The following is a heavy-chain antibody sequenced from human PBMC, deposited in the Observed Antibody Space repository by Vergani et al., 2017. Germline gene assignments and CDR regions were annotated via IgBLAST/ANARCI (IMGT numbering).Heavy chain of an antibody. Sequence: QVQLQQWGAGLLKPSETLSLTCAVYGGSFSGYYWSWIRQPPGKGLEWIGEINHSGSTNYNPSLKSRVTISVDTSKNQFCLKLSSVTAADTAVYYCARVNCSSTSCYPHFDYWGQGTLVTVSS. CDR3: ARVNCSSTSCYPHFDY. V-gene: IGHV4-34*01. CDR2: INHSGST. J-gene: IGHJ4*02. D-gene: IGHD2-2*01. CDR1: GGSFSGYY.